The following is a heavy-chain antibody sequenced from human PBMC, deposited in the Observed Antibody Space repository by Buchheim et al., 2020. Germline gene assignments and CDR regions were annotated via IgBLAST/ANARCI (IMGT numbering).Heavy chain of an antibody. CDR3: AKDGNYDFWSSYLDY. V-gene: IGHV3-30*18. Sequence: QVQLVESGGGVVQPGRSLRLSCAASGFTFSSYGMHWVRQAPGKGLEWVAVISYDGSNKYYADSVKGRFTISRDNSKNTLYLQMNSLRAEDTAVYYCAKDGNYDFWSSYLDYWGQGTL. CDR2: ISYDGSNK. D-gene: IGHD3-3*01. J-gene: IGHJ4*02. CDR1: GFTFSSYG.